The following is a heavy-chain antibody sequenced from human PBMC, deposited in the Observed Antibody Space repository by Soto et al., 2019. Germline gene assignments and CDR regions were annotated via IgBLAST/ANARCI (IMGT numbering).Heavy chain of an antibody. V-gene: IGHV4-31*02. D-gene: IGHD5-18*01. CDR1: GSISSGGYY. Sequence: GSISSGGYYWSWIRQHPGKGLEWIGYIYYSGSTYYNQSLKSRVTIFVVSFKNQISMKQSSVTAADTAVYYCARDWLRPYGMDVWGQGTTVTVSS. CDR3: ARDWLRPYGMDV. CDR2: IYYSGST. J-gene: IGHJ6*02.